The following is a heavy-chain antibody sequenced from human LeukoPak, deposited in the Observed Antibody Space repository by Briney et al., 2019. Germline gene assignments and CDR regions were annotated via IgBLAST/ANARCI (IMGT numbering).Heavy chain of an antibody. CDR3: ATGYTSGTRIDY. J-gene: IGHJ4*02. Sequence: GGSLRLSCAASGFTFGAFSMNWVRQAPGKGLEWVSAISSSSSDIYYTDSVKGRFTISRDNANNFLYLQVSSLGAEDTAVYYCATGYTSGTRIDYWGQGTLVTVSS. D-gene: IGHD6-19*01. V-gene: IGHV3-21*01. CDR1: GFTFGAFS. CDR2: ISSSSSDI.